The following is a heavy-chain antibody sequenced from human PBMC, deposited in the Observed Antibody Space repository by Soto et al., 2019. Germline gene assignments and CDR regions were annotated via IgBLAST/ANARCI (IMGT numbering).Heavy chain of an antibody. V-gene: IGHV3-23*01. CDR2: ISGSGGST. D-gene: IGHD2-2*01. J-gene: IGHJ3*02. CDR1: GLTFSSYA. CDR3: AKDRGIVVVPAAMHAFDI. Sequence: EVQLLESGGGLVQPGGSLRLSCAASGLTFSSYAMSWVRQAPGKGLEWVSAISGSGGSTYYADSVKGRFTISRDNSKNTLYLQMNSLRAEDTAVYYCAKDRGIVVVPAAMHAFDIWGQGTMVTVSS.